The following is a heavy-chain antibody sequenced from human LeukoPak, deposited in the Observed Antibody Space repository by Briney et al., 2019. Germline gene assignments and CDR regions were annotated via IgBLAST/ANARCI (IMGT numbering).Heavy chain of an antibody. V-gene: IGHV4-59*08. J-gene: IGHJ6*02. CDR1: GGSISSYY. CDR3: ARANMAYYYGMDV. CDR2: IYYSGST. D-gene: IGHD2-8*01. Sequence: SETLSLTCTVSGGSISSYYWSWIRQPPGKGLEWIGYIYYSGSTNYNPFLKSRVTISVDTSKNQFSLKLSSVTAADTAVYYCARANMAYYYGMDVWGQGTTVTVSS.